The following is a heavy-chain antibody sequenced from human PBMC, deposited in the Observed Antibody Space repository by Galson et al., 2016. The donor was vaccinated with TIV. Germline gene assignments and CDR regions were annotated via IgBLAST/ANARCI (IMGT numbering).Heavy chain of an antibody. CDR3: TRDLGRLRDY. V-gene: IGHV1-46*01. CDR1: GYIFTNYY. Sequence: SVKVSCKASGYIFTNYYLHWVRQAPGQGLEWMGVIDPSSGGTTYAQKFQARLIMTGDTSTTTVYLDLSSLKSGDTAGYYCTRDLGRLRDYWGQGTLVTVSS. D-gene: IGHD1-26*01. CDR2: IDPSSGGT. J-gene: IGHJ4*02.